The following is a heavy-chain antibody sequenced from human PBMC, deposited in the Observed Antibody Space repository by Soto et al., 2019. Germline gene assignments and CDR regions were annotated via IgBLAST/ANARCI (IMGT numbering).Heavy chain of an antibody. CDR2: IYHSGST. J-gene: IGHJ3*02. D-gene: IGHD2-21*02. Sequence: SETLSLTCAVSGGSISSSNWWSWVRQPPGKGLEWIGEIYHSGSTNYNPSLKSRVTISVDKSKNQFSLKLSSVTAADTAVYYCARRIVVVTAMYAFDIWGQGTMVTVSS. CDR1: GGSISSSNW. V-gene: IGHV4-4*02. CDR3: ARRIVVVTAMYAFDI.